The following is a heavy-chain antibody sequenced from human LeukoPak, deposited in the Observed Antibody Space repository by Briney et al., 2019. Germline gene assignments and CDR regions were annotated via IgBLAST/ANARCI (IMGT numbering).Heavy chain of an antibody. CDR2: IYPGDSET. Sequence: GESLKISCKGSGYSFTTDYIGWVRQMPGKGLEWMGVIYPGDSETKYSPSFQGPVTFSVDKSITTAFLQWSSLKASDAAMYYCARQAYASRFDAFDIWGQGTMDTVSS. D-gene: IGHD3-22*01. CDR3: ARQAYASRFDAFDI. J-gene: IGHJ3*02. V-gene: IGHV5-51*01. CDR1: GYSFTTDY.